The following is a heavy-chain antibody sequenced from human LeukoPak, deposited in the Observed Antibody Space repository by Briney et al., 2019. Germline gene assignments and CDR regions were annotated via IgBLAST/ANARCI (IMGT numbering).Heavy chain of an antibody. D-gene: IGHD3-22*01. CDR3: ARGGKTYYYDSSGYYPLRLFDY. V-gene: IGHV4-34*01. Sequence: TSETLSLTCAVYGGSFSGYYWSWIRQPPGKGLEWIGEINHSGSTNYNPSLKSRVTISVDTSKNQFSLKLSSVTAADTAVYYCARGGKTYYYDSSGYYPLRLFDYWGQGTLVTVSS. CDR2: INHSGST. CDR1: GGSFSGYY. J-gene: IGHJ4*02.